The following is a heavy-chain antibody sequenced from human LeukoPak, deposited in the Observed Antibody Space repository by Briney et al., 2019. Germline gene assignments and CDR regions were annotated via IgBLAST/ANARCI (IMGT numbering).Heavy chain of an antibody. V-gene: IGHV3-30*18. CDR1: GFTFSSYG. Sequence: GRSLRLSCAASGFTFSSYGMHWVRQAPGKGLEWVAVISYDGSNKYYADSVKGRFTISRDNSKNTLYLQMNSLRAEDTAVYYCAKARDTAMGVSGYWGQGTLVTVSS. D-gene: IGHD5-18*01. J-gene: IGHJ4*02. CDR3: AKARDTAMGVSGY. CDR2: ISYDGSNK.